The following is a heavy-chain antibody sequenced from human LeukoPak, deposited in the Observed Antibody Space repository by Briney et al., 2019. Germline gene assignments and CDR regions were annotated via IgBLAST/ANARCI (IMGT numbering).Heavy chain of an antibody. V-gene: IGHV1-69*01. CDR1: GGTFSSYA. CDR3: ARTRSDIVVVPAAIIWFDP. J-gene: IGHJ5*02. CDR2: IIPIFGTA. D-gene: IGHD2-2*02. Sequence: GASVKVSCKASGGTFSSYAISWVRQAPGQGLEWMGGIIPIFGTANYARKFQGRVTITADESTSTAYMELSSLRSEDTAVYYCARTRSDIVVVPAAIIWFDPWGQGTLVTVSS.